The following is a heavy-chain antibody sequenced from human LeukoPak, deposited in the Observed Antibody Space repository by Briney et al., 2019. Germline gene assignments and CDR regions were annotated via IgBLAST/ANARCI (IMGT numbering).Heavy chain of an antibody. V-gene: IGHV5-51*01. Sequence: GESLKISCKGSGYSFTSHWIGWVRQMPGKGLEWMGIIYPGDSDTRYSPSFQGQVTISADKSTSTAYLQWSSLKASGTAMYYCARGDCSSTSCRPGDAFDIWGQGTMVTASS. CDR3: ARGDCSSTSCRPGDAFDI. J-gene: IGHJ3*02. CDR2: IYPGDSDT. CDR1: GYSFTSHW. D-gene: IGHD2-2*01.